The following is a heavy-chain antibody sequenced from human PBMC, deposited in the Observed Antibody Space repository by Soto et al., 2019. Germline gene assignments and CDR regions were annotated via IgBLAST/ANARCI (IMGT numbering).Heavy chain of an antibody. V-gene: IGHV1-2*04. D-gene: IGHD3-10*01. CDR2: INPNSGGT. CDR3: ARGFTLEGRYYYGMDV. J-gene: IGHJ6*02. CDR1: GYTFTGYY. Sequence: ASVKVSCKASGYTFTGYYMHWVRQAPGQGLEWMGWINPNSGGTNYAQKFQGWVTMTRDTSISTAYMELSRLRSDDTAVYYCARGFTLEGRYYYGMDVWGQGTTVTVSS.